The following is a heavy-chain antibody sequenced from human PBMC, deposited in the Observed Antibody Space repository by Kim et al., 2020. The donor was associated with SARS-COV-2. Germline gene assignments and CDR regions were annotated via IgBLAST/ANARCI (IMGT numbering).Heavy chain of an antibody. J-gene: IGHJ4*02. Sequence: SVKVSCKASGGTFSSYAISWVRQAPGQGLEWMGGIIPIFGTANYAQKFQGRVTITADESTSTAYMELSSLRSEDTAVYYCARGVSYSSSWQGRIDYWGQGTLVTVSS. CDR3: ARGVSYSSSWQGRIDY. CDR1: GGTFSSYA. V-gene: IGHV1-69*13. CDR2: IIPIFGTA. D-gene: IGHD6-13*01.